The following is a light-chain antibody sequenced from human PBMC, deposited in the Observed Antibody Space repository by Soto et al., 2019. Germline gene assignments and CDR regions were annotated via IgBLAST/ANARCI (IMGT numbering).Light chain of an antibody. V-gene: IGKV1-39*01. CDR2: AAS. J-gene: IGKJ4*01. Sequence: DIQMTQSPSSLSASVGDRVTITCRTSQSISIYLNWYQQKPGKAPNLLIYAASSSQSGVPPRFSGSGSGIDFTLTISSLQPEDFATYYCQQSYSAPPTFGGGTKVEIK. CDR3: QQSYSAPPT. CDR1: QSISIY.